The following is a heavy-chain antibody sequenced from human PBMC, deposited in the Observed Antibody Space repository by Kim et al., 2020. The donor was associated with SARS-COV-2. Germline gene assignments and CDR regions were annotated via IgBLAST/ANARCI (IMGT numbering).Heavy chain of an antibody. D-gene: IGHD1-7*01. J-gene: IGHJ1*01. Sequence: SETLSLTCTVSGGSISSGDYYWSWIRQPPGKGLEWIGYIYYSGSTYYNPSLKSRVTISVDTSKNQFSLKLSSVTAADTAVYYCARGLTGTTFQHWGQGTLVTVSS. CDR2: IYYSGST. CDR1: GGSISSGDYY. CDR3: ARGLTGTTFQH. V-gene: IGHV4-30-4*01.